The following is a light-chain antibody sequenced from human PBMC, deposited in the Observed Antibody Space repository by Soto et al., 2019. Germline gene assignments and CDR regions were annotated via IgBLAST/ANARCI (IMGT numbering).Light chain of an antibody. CDR2: DTS. CDR3: QQRSNWPSIT. Sequence: EVVMRQSPATLSVSPGEGATLSCRASQGIGDTLAWYQHKPGQTPRLLIYDTSTRATGVPTRFSGSGSGTDFTLTISSLEPEDFAVYYCQQRSNWPSITFGQGTRLEIK. V-gene: IGKV3D-11*01. CDR1: QGIGDT. J-gene: IGKJ5*01.